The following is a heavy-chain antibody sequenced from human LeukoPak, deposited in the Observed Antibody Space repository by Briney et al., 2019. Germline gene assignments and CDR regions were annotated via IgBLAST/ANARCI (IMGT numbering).Heavy chain of an antibody. CDR2: ISDSGIGT. Sequence: GVSLRLSCSASGFTFSSYAMSWVRQAPGKGLEWVSAISDSGIGTYYAESVKGRFTISRDNSRNTLYLQMNSLRAEDTAVYYCASSLTTVTQVEVYYYGMDVWGQGTTVTVSS. D-gene: IGHD4-11*01. J-gene: IGHJ6*02. V-gene: IGHV3-23*01. CDR3: ASSLTTVTQVEVYYYGMDV. CDR1: GFTFSSYA.